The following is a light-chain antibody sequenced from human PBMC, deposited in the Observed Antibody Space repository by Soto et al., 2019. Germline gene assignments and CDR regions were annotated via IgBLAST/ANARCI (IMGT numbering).Light chain of an antibody. CDR2: DVS. CDR3: SSYTISAADV. V-gene: IGLV2-14*03. Sequence: QSVLTQPASVSGSPGQSITISCTGTSSEIGAYNFVSWHQQHPGKAPKLMIYDVSNRPSGVSNRFSGSKSGDTASLTISGLQAEDEADYYCSSYTISAADVFGTGTKVTVL. CDR1: SSEIGAYNF. J-gene: IGLJ1*01.